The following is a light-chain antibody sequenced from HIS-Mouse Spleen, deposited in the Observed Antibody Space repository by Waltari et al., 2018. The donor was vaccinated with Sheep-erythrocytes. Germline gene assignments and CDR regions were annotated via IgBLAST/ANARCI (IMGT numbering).Light chain of an antibody. J-gene: IGLJ2*01. CDR1: KLGDKY. V-gene: IGLV3-1*01. CDR2: QDS. CDR3: QAWDSSTAWNVV. Sequence: SYELTQPPSVSVSPGQTASITCPGDKLGDKYACWYQQKPAPSPVLVIYQDSNRPSGIPERFSGSNSGNTATLTIGGTQAMDEADYYCQAWDSSTAWNVVFGGGTKLTVL.